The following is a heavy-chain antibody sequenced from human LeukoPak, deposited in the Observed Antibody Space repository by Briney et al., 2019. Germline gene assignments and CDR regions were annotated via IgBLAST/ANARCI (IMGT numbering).Heavy chain of an antibody. CDR3: ARSGDSSAYYSF. V-gene: IGHV4-59*11. CDR2: VYYVGST. Sequence: SETLSLTCTVSGASIRSHHWTWIRQPPGKGLEWIGNVYYVGSTSYSPSLKRRVTISLDTSKNQFSLEMNSVTAADTAVYYCARSGDSSAYYSFWGQGILVTVSS. D-gene: IGHD3-22*01. J-gene: IGHJ4*02. CDR1: GASIRSHH.